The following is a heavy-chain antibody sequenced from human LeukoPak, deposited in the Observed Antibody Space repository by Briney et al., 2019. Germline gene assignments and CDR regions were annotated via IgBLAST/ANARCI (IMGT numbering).Heavy chain of an antibody. Sequence: TSETLSLTCTVSGGSISSYYWSWIRQPAGKGLEWIGRIYTSGSTNYNPSLKSRVTMSVDTSKNQFSLKLSSVTAADTAVYYCAGDLQLTHYYYYMDVWGKGTTVTVSS. CDR3: AGDLQLTHYYYYMDV. CDR2: IYTSGST. J-gene: IGHJ6*03. D-gene: IGHD5-18*01. CDR1: GGSISSYY. V-gene: IGHV4-4*07.